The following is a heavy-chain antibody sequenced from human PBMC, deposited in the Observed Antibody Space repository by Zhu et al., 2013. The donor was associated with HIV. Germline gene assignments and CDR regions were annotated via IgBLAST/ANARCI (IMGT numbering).Heavy chain of an antibody. CDR1: GYTFGSYE. J-gene: IGHJ5*02. Sequence: QVQLVQSGSEVKKPGASVKVSCKSSGYTFGSYEINWLRQATGQGLEWMGWMNPKSGDTGFAQKFQGRLTITRNTSITTAYMDVSSLRSEDTAVYYCIRKGRFTTIGAGSDPWGQGTLVTVSS. D-gene: IGHD3-22*01. CDR3: IRKGRFTTIGAGSDP. V-gene: IGHV1-8*01. CDR2: MNPKSGDT.